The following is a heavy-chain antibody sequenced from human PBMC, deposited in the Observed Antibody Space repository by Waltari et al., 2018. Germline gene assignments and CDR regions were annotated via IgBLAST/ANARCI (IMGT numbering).Heavy chain of an antibody. Sequence: QVQLVQSGAEVKKPGASVKVSCKASGYTFTGYYMHWVRQAPGQGLEWRGRINPNSGGTNDAQKFQGRVTMTRDTSISTAYMELSRLRSDDTAVYYCARVDPGLWYFDYWGQGTLVTVSS. CDR2: INPNSGGT. V-gene: IGHV1-2*06. D-gene: IGHD2-21*01. CDR1: GYTFTGYY. CDR3: ARVDPGLWYFDY. J-gene: IGHJ4*02.